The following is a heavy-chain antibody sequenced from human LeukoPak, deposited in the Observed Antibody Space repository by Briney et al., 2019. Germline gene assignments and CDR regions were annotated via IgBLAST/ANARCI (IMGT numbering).Heavy chain of an antibody. Sequence: KASETLSLTCAVYGGSFSGYYWSWIRQPPGKGLEWIGEINHRGRTNYNPSLKSRVTISVDTSKNQVSLKLSSVTAADTAVYYCARSGDSSGYGDYWGQGTLVTVSS. CDR3: ARSGDSSGYGDY. D-gene: IGHD3-22*01. CDR1: GGSFSGYY. J-gene: IGHJ4*02. CDR2: INHRGRT. V-gene: IGHV4-34*01.